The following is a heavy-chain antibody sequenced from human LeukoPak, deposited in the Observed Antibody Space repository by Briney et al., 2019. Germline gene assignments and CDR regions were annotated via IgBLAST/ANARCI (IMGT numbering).Heavy chain of an antibody. CDR2: IYYSGST. J-gene: IGHJ3*02. CDR1: GGPISSSSYY. D-gene: IGHD3-3*01. V-gene: IGHV4-39*01. CDR3: ARVRRDFWSGGRNDAFDI. Sequence: SETLSLTCTVSGGPISSSSYYWGWIRQPPGKGLEWIGSIYYSGSTYYNPSLKSRVTISVDTSKNQFSLKLSSVTAADTAVYYCARVRRDFWSGGRNDAFDIWGQGTMVTVSS.